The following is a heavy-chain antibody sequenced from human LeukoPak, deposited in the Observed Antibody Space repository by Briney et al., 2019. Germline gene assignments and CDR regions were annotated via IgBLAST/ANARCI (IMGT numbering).Heavy chain of an antibody. CDR1: GYSFTSYW. D-gene: IGHD2-15*01. J-gene: IGHJ4*02. V-gene: IGHV5-51*01. CDR2: IYPSDSDA. CDR3: ARQGSGYLNY. Sequence: GESLKISCKASGYSFTSYWIGWVRQMPGKGLEWMGIIYPSDSDARYSPSFQGQVTISADKSVTTAYLQWSSLKASDTAMYYCARQGSGYLNYWGQGTLVTVSS.